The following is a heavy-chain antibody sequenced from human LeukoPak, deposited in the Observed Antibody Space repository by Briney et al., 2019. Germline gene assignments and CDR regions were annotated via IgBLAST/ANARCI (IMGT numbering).Heavy chain of an antibody. Sequence: PSETLSLTCTVSGGSISSGGYYWSWIRQHPGKGLEWIGYIYYSGSTYYNPSLKSRVTISVHTSKNQFSLKLNSVTAADTAVYYCARGLLLRYFDWLSYYFDYWGQGTLVTVSS. D-gene: IGHD3-9*01. CDR1: GGSISSGGYY. V-gene: IGHV4-31*03. CDR3: ARGLLLRYFDWLSYYFDY. J-gene: IGHJ4*02. CDR2: IYYSGST.